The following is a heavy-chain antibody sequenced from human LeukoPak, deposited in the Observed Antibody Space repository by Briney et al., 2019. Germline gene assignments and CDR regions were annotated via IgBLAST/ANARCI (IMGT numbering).Heavy chain of an antibody. CDR1: GFTFSDYY. V-gene: IGHV3-11*04. CDR2: ISSSGSTI. J-gene: IGHJ6*03. D-gene: IGHD6-13*01. Sequence: PGGSLRLSCAASGFTFSDYYMSWIRQAPGKGLEWVSYISSSGSTIYYADSVKGRFTISRGNAKNSLYLQMNSLRAEDTAVYYCARAAAGRDGYYYYYYYMDVWGKGTTVTVSS. CDR3: ARAAAGRDGYYYYYYYMDV.